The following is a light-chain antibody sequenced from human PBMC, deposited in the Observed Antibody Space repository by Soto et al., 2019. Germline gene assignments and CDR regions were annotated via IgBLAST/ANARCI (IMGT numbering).Light chain of an antibody. CDR3: QQYNNWPT. J-gene: IGKJ1*01. CDR1: QGVSSSY. V-gene: IGKV3-15*01. Sequence: IVLTQSPGTLSLSPGERVTLSCWASQGVSSSYLACYQQKPGQAPGLLICGASTRATGIPARFSGSGSGTEFTLTISSLQSEDFAVYYCQQYNNWPTFGQGTKVDNK. CDR2: GAS.